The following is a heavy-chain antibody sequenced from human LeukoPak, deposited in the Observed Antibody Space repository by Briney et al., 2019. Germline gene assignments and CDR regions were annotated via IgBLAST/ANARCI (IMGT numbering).Heavy chain of an antibody. CDR1: GFSFSSSA. CDR3: ASQKANFYDSSGDV. CDR2: ISGSGGNT. J-gene: IGHJ6*02. V-gene: IGHV3-23*01. D-gene: IGHD3-22*01. Sequence: GGSLRLSCAASGFSFSSSAMSWVRQAPGKGLEWVSAISGSGGNTYYAGSVKGRFTIFRDNSKNMLYLQMDSLRAEDTALYYCASQKANFYDSSGDVWGQGTTVTVSS.